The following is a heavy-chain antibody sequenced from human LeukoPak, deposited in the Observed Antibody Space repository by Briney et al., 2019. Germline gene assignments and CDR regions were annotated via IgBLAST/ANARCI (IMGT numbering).Heavy chain of an antibody. J-gene: IGHJ4*02. V-gene: IGHV1-46*01. CDR1: GYTFTSYY. Sequence: ASVKVSCKASGYTFTSYYMHWVRQAPGQGLEWMGMINPSGGSTSCAQKFQGRVTMTRDTSTTTVHMELSSLRSDDTAVYYCARDPPGRVVPAAIHFDYWGQGTLVTVSS. CDR2: INPSGGST. CDR3: ARDPPGRVVPAAIHFDY. D-gene: IGHD2-2*01.